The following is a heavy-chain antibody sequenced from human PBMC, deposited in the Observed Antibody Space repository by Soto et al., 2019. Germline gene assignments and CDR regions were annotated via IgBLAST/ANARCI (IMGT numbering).Heavy chain of an antibody. V-gene: IGHV1-18*01. Sequence: QVQLVQSGAEVKKPGASVKVSCKASGYTFTRYGIRWGRQAPGQGREWMGWSSAYNGNTNYAQKPQGRVHITIETSTGTAYMELRHLRSEDTAVDYCERDTNDYCDYEIGFWGQGTLVTVSS. D-gene: IGHD4-17*01. CDR2: SSAYNGNT. CDR1: GYTFTRYG. CDR3: ERDTNDYCDYEIGF. J-gene: IGHJ4*02.